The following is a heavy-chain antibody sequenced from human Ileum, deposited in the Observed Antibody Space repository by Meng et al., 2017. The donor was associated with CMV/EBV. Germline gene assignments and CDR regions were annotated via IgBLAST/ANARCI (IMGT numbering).Heavy chain of an antibody. CDR3: VRYDFWSGYYPLGWFDP. J-gene: IGHJ5*02. CDR2: IKQDGSKI. Sequence: GGSLRLSCAASGFAFNNYWMSWVRQAPGKGLEWVANIKQDGSKIYYVDSVKGRFTISRDNARNFLYQQMNSLRPEDMAVYYCVRYDFWSGYYPLGWFDPWGQGTLVTGAS. D-gene: IGHD3-3*01. V-gene: IGHV3-7*01. CDR1: GFAFNNYW.